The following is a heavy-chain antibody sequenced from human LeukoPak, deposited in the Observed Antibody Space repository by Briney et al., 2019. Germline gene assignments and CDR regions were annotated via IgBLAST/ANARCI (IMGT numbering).Heavy chain of an antibody. V-gene: IGHV3-11*01. Sequence: PGRSLRLSCAASGFTFSDYYMSWIRQAPGKGLEWVSYISSSGSTIYYADSVKGRFTISRDNAKNSLYLQMNSLRAEDTAVYYCARDSSSLQAFDIWGQGTMVTVSS. CDR1: GFTFSDYY. CDR2: ISSSGSTI. J-gene: IGHJ3*02. CDR3: ARDSSSLQAFDI. D-gene: IGHD6-13*01.